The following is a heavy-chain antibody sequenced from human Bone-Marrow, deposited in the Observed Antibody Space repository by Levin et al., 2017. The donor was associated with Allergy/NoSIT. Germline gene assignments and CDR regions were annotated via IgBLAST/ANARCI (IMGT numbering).Heavy chain of an antibody. D-gene: IGHD2-8*02. CDR1: GFTFNSYA. J-gene: IGHJ4*02. Sequence: LSLTCAASGFTFNSYAMSWVRQAPGKGLEWVSAISGSDGSTYYAESVKGRFTISRDESKNTLFLQMINLRAEDTAMYYCAKDANTGIPFDYWGQGTLVTVSS. CDR3: AKDANTGIPFDY. CDR2: ISGSDGST. V-gene: IGHV3-23*01.